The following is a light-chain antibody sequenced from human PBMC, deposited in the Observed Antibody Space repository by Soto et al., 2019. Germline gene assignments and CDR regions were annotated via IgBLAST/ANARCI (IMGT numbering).Light chain of an antibody. Sequence: EIVMTQSPATLSMFPGERATLSCRASQSVSSDLGWYQQKPGQAPRLLIHGAFIRAAGVPARFSGSGSGTEFTLTISSLQSXXSAVYYCQQYNDWPLTFGGGTKVEIQ. CDR3: QQYNDWPLT. J-gene: IGKJ4*01. CDR1: QSVSSD. V-gene: IGKV3-15*01. CDR2: GAF.